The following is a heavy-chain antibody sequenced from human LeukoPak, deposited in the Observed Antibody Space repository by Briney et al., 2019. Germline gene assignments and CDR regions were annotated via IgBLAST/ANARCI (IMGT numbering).Heavy chain of an antibody. CDR1: GGTFSSYA. CDR2: ISAYNGNT. CDR3: ARYSSGWDINWFDP. D-gene: IGHD6-19*01. V-gene: IGHV1-18*01. Sequence: ASVKVSCKASGGTFSSYAISWVRQAPGQGLEWMGWISAYNGNTNYAQKLQGRVTMTTDTSTSTAYMELRSLRSDDTAVYYCARYSSGWDINWFDPWGQGTLVTVSS. J-gene: IGHJ5*02.